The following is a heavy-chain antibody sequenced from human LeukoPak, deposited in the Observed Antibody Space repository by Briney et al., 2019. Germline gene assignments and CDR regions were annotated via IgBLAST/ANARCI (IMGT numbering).Heavy chain of an antibody. CDR3: ARDNHYYGSGSYWFDP. J-gene: IGHJ5*02. CDR2: IYTSGST. D-gene: IGHD3-10*01. CDR1: GYSISSGYY. Sequence: SETLSLTCAVSGYSISSGYYWGWIRQPAGKGLEWIGRIYTSGSTNYNPSLKSRVTMSVDTSKNQFSLKLSSVTAADTAVYYCARDNHYYGSGSYWFDPWGQGTLVTVSS. V-gene: IGHV4-4*07.